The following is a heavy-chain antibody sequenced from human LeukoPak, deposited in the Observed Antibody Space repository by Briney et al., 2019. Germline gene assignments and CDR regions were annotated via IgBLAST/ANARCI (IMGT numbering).Heavy chain of an antibody. V-gene: IGHV3-23*01. CDR2: ISGSSGDT. CDR1: GFAFRSYA. J-gene: IGHJ4*02. Sequence: GGSLRLSCAASGFAFRSYAMSWVRQAPGKGLEWVSAISGSSGDTFYVDSVKGRFTISRDDSKDTLFLQMNSLRVEDTAVYYCAKDAIYKNSVWDYFDYLGQGTLVTVSS. CDR3: AKDAIYKNSVWDYFDY. D-gene: IGHD5-24*01.